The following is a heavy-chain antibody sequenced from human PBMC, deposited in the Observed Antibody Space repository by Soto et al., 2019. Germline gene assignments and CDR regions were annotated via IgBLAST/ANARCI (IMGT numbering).Heavy chain of an antibody. CDR1: GGSISSYY. CDR2: IYYSGST. V-gene: IGHV4-59*01. Sequence: PSETLSLTCTVSGGSISSYYWSWIRQPPGKGLEWIGYIYYSGSTNYNPSLKSRVTISVDTSKNQFSLKLSSVTAADTAVYYCARDRGFTMIARAFDYWGQGTLVTVSS. CDR3: ARDRGFTMIARAFDY. J-gene: IGHJ4*02. D-gene: IGHD3-22*01.